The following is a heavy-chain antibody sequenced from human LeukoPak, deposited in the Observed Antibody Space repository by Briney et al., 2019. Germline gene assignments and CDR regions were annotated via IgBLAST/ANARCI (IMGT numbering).Heavy chain of an antibody. CDR1: GGTFSSYA. V-gene: IGHV1-18*01. CDR2: ISAYNGNT. D-gene: IGHD2-2*01. Sequence: ASVKVSCKASGGTFSSYAISWVRQAPGQGLEWMGWISAYNGNTNYAQKLQGRVTMTTDTSTSTAYMGLRSLRSDDTAVYYCARDLFAYCSSTSCYAYMDVWGKGTTVTVSS. J-gene: IGHJ6*03. CDR3: ARDLFAYCSSTSCYAYMDV.